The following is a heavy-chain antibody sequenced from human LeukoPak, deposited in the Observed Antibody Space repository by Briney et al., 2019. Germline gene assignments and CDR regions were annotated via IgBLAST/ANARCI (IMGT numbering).Heavy chain of an antibody. CDR1: GFTFSSYA. V-gene: IGHV3-30-3*01. CDR2: ISYDGSNK. Sequence: GGSLRLSCAASGFTFSSYAMHWVRQAPGKGLEWVAVISYDGSNKYYADSVKGRFTISRDNSKNTLYLQMNSLRAEDKAVYYCARGNHYSSGYYYSAFDYWGQGTLVTVSS. J-gene: IGHJ4*02. CDR3: ARGNHYSSGYYYSAFDY. D-gene: IGHD3-22*01.